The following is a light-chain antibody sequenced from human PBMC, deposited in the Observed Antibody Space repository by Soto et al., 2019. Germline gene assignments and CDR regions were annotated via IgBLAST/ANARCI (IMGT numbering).Light chain of an antibody. Sequence: EIVFTQSPGTLSLSPGEGATLSCSASQSVSSSYIAWYQQRPGQTPSLLIYGASTRATGIPDRFSGSGSGTHFTLTISRLEPEDFAVYYCQQYGYSPITFGQGTRLEIK. J-gene: IGKJ5*01. CDR1: QSVSSSY. CDR3: QQYGYSPIT. CDR2: GAS. V-gene: IGKV3-20*01.